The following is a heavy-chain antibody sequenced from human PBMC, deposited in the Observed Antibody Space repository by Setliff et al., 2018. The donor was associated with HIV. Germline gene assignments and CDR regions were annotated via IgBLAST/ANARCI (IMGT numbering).Heavy chain of an antibody. CDR2: INWNSGMR. CDR1: GFTFDDYA. Sequence: LRLSCEASGFTFDDYAMHWVRQAPGKGLEWVSAINWNSGMRAYADSVKGRFTISKDTSKNHVVLTMTNMDPGDTATYYCARTYGGDSREAPFDYWGQGTLVTVSS. D-gene: IGHD2-21*02. CDR3: ARTYGGDSREAPFDY. V-gene: IGHV3-9*01. J-gene: IGHJ4*02.